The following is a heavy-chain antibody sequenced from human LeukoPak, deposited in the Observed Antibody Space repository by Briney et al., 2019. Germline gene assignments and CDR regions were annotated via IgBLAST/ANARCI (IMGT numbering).Heavy chain of an antibody. V-gene: IGHV1-69*05. CDR1: GGTFSSYA. D-gene: IGHD3-10*01. CDR2: IIPIFGTA. J-gene: IGHJ6*02. CDR3: ARVTGRLWFGELLLRRYYYYGMDV. Sequence: GASVKVSCKASGGTFSSYAISWVRQAPGQGLEWMGGIIPIFGTANYAQKLQGRVTMTTDTSTSTAYMELRSLRSDDTAVYYCARVTGRLWFGELLLRRYYYYGMDVWGQGTTVTVSS.